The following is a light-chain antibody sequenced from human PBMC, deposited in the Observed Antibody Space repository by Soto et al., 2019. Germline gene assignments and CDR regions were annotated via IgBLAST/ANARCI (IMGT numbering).Light chain of an antibody. CDR1: SSNIGAGYD. CDR3: QSYDSSLSGYV. V-gene: IGLV1-40*01. Sequence: QSVLTQPPSVSGAPGQRVTISCTGSSSNIGAGYDVHWYQQLPGTAPKLLIYGNSNRPSGVPDRFSGSKSGTSASLAITGLQAEDEDDDYCQSYDSSLSGYVFGTGTKLTVL. CDR2: GNS. J-gene: IGLJ1*01.